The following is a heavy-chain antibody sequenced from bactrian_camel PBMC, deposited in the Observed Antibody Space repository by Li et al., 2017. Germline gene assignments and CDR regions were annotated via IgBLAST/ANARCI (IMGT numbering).Heavy chain of an antibody. J-gene: IGHJ4*01. D-gene: IGHD2*01. CDR2: IDTNGAPV. CDR1: GYGYNRYW. CDR3: AADLPSPPVVQGHCEYNY. V-gene: IGHV3-3*01. Sequence: VQLVESGGGSVEAGGSLRLSCTASGYGYNRYWMAWFRQAPGKQREGIASIDTNGAPVYYADSVTGRFTISEDIPRNTVYLQMTNLKPVDTAVYYCAADLPSPPVVQGHCEYNYWGQGTQVTVS.